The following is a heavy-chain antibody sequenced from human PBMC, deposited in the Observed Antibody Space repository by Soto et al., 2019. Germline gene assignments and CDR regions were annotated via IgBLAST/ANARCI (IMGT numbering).Heavy chain of an antibody. D-gene: IGHD3-10*01. CDR2: IYSGGST. Sequence: GGSLRLSCAASGFTVSSNYMSWVRQAPGKGLEWVSVIYSGGSTYYADSVKGRFTISRHNSKNTLYLQMNSLRAEDTAGYYWARGGCGESDAFDIWGQGTMVTVSS. V-gene: IGHV3-53*04. J-gene: IGHJ3*02. CDR1: GFTVSSNY. CDR3: ARGGCGESDAFDI.